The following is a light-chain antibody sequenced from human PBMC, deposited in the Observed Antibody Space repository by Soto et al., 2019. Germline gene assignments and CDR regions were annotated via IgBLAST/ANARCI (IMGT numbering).Light chain of an antibody. V-gene: IGKV3-11*01. CDR3: QQGGNWPRT. CDR1: QSVSSH. Sequence: EIVLTQSPATLSLSPGEGATVSCRASQSVSSHLAWYQQKRGQAPRLLSYDASSRASGIPARFSGRGSGTDFTLTISYLEPEDCAIYYCQQGGNWPRTFGQGTRLESK. CDR2: DAS. J-gene: IGKJ5*01.